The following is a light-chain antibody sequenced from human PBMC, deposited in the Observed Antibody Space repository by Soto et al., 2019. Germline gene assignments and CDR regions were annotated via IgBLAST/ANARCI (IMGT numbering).Light chain of an antibody. J-gene: IGKJ4*01. CDR2: GAS. CDR3: QQYNNWPPLT. V-gene: IGKV3D-15*01. Sequence: EIVMTQSPATLSVSPGERATLSCRASQSVSRNLAWYQQKPGQAPRLLMYGASTRATGIPARFSGRGSGTDFTLTISSLQSEDFAVYYCQQYNNWPPLTFGGGTKVEIK. CDR1: QSVSRN.